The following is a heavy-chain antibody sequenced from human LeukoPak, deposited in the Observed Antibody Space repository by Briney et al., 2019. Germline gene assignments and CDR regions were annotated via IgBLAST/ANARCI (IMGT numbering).Heavy chain of an antibody. V-gene: IGHV1-18*01. CDR2: ISAYNGNT. CDR3: ARGYLSDIVVVPAAFDY. D-gene: IGHD2-2*01. J-gene: IGHJ4*02. Sequence: ASVKVSCEASGYTFTSYGISWVRQAPGQGLEWMGWISAYNGNTNYAQKLQGRVTMTTDTSTSTAYMELRSLRSDDTAVYYCARGYLSDIVVVPAAFDYWGQGTLVTVSS. CDR1: GYTFTSYG.